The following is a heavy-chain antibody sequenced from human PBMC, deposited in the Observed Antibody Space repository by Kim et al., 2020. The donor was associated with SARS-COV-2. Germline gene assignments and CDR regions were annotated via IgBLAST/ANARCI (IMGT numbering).Heavy chain of an antibody. CDR2: GST. V-gene: IGHV4-59*01. Sequence: GSTNYTPSLKSRVTISVDTSKNQFSLKLSSVTAADTAVYYCARDQQWLDYWGQGTLVTVSS. CDR3: ARDQQWLDY. J-gene: IGHJ4*02. D-gene: IGHD6-19*01.